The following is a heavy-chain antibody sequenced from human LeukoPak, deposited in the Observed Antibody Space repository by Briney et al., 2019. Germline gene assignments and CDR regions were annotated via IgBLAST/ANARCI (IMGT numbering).Heavy chain of an antibody. V-gene: IGHV4-4*09. D-gene: IGHD2-2*01. J-gene: IGHJ5*02. Sequence: PSETLSLTCTVSGGSISSYYWSWIRRPPGKGLEWIGYIYTSGSTNYNPSLKSRVTISVDTSKNQFSLKLSSVTAADTAVYYCARLYCSSTSCYDGAAWFDPWGQGTLVTVSS. CDR1: GGSISSYY. CDR3: ARLYCSSTSCYDGAAWFDP. CDR2: IYTSGST.